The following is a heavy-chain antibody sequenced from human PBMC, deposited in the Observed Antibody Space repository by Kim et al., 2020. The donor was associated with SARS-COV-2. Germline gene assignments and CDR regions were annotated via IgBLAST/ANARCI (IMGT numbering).Heavy chain of an antibody. J-gene: IGHJ4*02. CDR1: GYTPTELS. Sequence: ASVKVSCKVSGYTPTELSIHWVRQTPGEGLEWMGGFDPDDGEVIYTQKFEGRVTMTEDTSTDTDYMELSSLRSEDTAIYYCATGHRIIETTWPFDYWGQGTLVTVAS. D-gene: IGHD1-7*01. CDR3: ATGHRIIETTWPFDY. CDR2: FDPDDGEV. V-gene: IGHV1-24*01.